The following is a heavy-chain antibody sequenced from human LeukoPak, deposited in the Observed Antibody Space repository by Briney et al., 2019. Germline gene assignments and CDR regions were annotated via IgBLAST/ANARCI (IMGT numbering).Heavy chain of an antibody. J-gene: IGHJ4*02. CDR3: ARDNNWGSTHY. D-gene: IGHD7-27*01. V-gene: IGHV3-30-3*01. CDR1: GFTFSDYY. Sequence: GGSLRLSCAASGFTFSDYYMSWIRQAPGKGLEWVAVIAYDGNNKYYADSVKGRFTVSRDNTKNTLYLQMNSLRAEDTAVYYCARDNNWGSTHYWGQGTLITVSS. CDR2: IAYDGNNK.